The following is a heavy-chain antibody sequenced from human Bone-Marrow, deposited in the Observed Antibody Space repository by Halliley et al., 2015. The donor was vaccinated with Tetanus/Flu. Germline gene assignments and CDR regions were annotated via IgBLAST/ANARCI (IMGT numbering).Heavy chain of an antibody. Sequence: TLSLTCTVSGGSISSYYWSWIRQPPGKGLEWIGYIYYSGSTNYNPSLKSRVTTSLDTSKNQFSLKLSSVTAADTAVYYCARGGIAAADFDYWGLGTLVTVSS. CDR3: ARGGIAAADFDY. CDR2: IYYSGST. V-gene: IGHV4-59*01. J-gene: IGHJ4*02. CDR1: GGSISSYY. D-gene: IGHD6-13*01.